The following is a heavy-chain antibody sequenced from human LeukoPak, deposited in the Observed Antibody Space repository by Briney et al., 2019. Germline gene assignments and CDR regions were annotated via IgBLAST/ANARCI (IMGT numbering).Heavy chain of an antibody. V-gene: IGHV4-59*01. J-gene: IGHJ5*02. Sequence: SETLSLTGTVSGGSITNYYWSWIRQPPGKGLEGIGYIYYSGSTNYNPSLKRRVTISVHTSKNQFSLKLSSVTAADTAVYYSARVPDAGWFDPWGQGTLVTVSS. CDR3: ARVPDAGWFDP. CDR1: GGSITNYY. CDR2: IYYSGST.